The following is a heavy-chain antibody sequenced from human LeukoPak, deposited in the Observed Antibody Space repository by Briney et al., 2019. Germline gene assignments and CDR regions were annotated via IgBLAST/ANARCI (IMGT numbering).Heavy chain of an antibody. D-gene: IGHD3-22*01. CDR1: GYTFTGYY. CDR3: ARVLGSGYYRGLDY. V-gene: IGHV1-8*02. CDR2: MNPNSGNT. J-gene: IGHJ4*02. Sequence: ASVKVSCKASGYTFTGYYMHWVRQAPGQGLEWMGWMNPNSGNTGYAQKFQGRVTMTRNTSISTAYMELSSLRSEDTAVYYCARVLGSGYYRGLDYWGQGTLVTVSS.